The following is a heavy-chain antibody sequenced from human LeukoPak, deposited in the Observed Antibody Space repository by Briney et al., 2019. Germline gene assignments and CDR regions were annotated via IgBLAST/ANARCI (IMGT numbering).Heavy chain of an antibody. CDR3: ASINFYALGAFDI. J-gene: IGHJ3*02. Sequence: PEASVKVSCKASGYTFTGYYMHWVRQAPGQGLEWMGWINPNSGGTNYAQKFQGRVTMTRDTSISTAYMELSRLRSDDTAVYYCASINFYALGAFDIWGQGAMVTVSS. D-gene: IGHD2/OR15-2a*01. CDR1: GYTFTGYY. CDR2: INPNSGGT. V-gene: IGHV1-2*02.